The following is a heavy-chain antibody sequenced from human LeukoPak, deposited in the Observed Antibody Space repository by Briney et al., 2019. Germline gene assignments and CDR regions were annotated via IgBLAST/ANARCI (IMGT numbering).Heavy chain of an antibody. CDR1: GFTFSTYS. V-gene: IGHV3-21*01. CDR2: ISSTSTYI. Sequence: GGSLRLSCAASGFTFSTYSMNWVRQAPGKGLEWVSSISSTSTYIYYADSVKGRFTVSRDNVKNSLCLQMNSLRAEDTALYYCARASSDRTNYMDVWGKGTTVTVSS. D-gene: IGHD2-15*01. J-gene: IGHJ6*03. CDR3: ARASSDRTNYMDV.